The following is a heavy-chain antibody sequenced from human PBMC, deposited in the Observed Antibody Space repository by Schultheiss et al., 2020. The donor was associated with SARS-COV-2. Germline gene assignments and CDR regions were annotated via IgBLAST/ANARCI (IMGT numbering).Heavy chain of an antibody. CDR3: AKLSKEAESFWYFDP. V-gene: IGHV4-59*01. J-gene: IGHJ5*02. CDR1: GGSISSYY. D-gene: IGHD6-13*01. Sequence: SETLSLTCSVSGGSISSYYWNWIRQPPGKGLEWVGYIYDSGTTNYNPSLKSRVAMSVDTSKNQFSLTLTSVTTADTAVYFCAKLSKEAESFWYFDPWGQGILVTV. CDR2: IYDSGTT.